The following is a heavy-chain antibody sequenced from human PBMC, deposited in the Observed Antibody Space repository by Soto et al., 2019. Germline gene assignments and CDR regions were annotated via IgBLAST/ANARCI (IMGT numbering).Heavy chain of an antibody. Sequence: GGSLRLSCAASGFTVSSNYMSWVRQAPGKGLEWVSVIYSGGSTYYADSVKGRFTISRDNSKNTLYLQMNSLRAEDTAVYYCARDHAGYDILTGYRTMDYWGQGTLVTVSS. V-gene: IGHV3-66*01. CDR1: GFTVSSNY. CDR2: IYSGGST. CDR3: ARDHAGYDILTGYRTMDY. J-gene: IGHJ4*02. D-gene: IGHD3-9*01.